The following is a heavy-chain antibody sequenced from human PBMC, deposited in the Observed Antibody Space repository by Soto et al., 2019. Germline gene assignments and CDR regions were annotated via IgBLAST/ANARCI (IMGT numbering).Heavy chain of an antibody. J-gene: IGHJ4*02. CDR1: GFTFSSYA. CDR3: AXDRDRSLWFWESLEVGY. D-gene: IGHD3-10*01. V-gene: IGHV3-30-3*01. CDR2: ISYDGSNK. Sequence: PGGSLRLSCAASGFTFSSYAMHWVRQAPGKGLEWVAVISYDGSNKYYADSVKGRFTISRDNSKNTLYLQMNSLRAEDTAVYYCAXDRDRSLWFWESLEVGYWGQGTLVTVSS.